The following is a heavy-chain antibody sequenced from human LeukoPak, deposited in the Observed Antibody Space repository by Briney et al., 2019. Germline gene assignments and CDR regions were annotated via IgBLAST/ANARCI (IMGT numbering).Heavy chain of an antibody. CDR1: GYSFTSYY. Sequence: GASMKVSCKASGYSFTSYYMHWVRQAPGQGLEWMGLINPSGGSTSYAQKFQGRVTMTRDMSTRTVYMELSSLRSEDTALYYCASGAHVRVYDSSAYYGHYWGQGTLVTVSS. D-gene: IGHD3-22*01. CDR3: ASGAHVRVYDSSAYYGHY. J-gene: IGHJ4*02. V-gene: IGHV1-46*01. CDR2: INPSGGST.